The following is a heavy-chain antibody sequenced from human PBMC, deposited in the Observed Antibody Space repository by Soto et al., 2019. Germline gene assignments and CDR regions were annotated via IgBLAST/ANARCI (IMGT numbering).Heavy chain of an antibody. CDR1: GFTFSSYS. D-gene: IGHD5-12*01. V-gene: IGHV3-21*01. CDR2: ISSSSSYI. J-gene: IGHJ4*02. CDR3: ARATLDIVVTGIYYY. Sequence: EVQLVESGGGLVKPGGSLRLSCAASGFTFSSYSMNWVRQAPGKGLEWVSSISSSSSYIYYADSVKGRFTNSRDNAKNSLYLQMNSLRAEDTAVYYCARATLDIVVTGIYYYWGQGTLVTVSS.